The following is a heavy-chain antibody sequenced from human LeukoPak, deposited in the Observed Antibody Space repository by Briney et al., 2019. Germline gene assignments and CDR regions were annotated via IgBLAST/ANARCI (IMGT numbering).Heavy chain of an antibody. CDR1: GGTFSSYA. V-gene: IGHV1-69*13. D-gene: IGHD3-3*01. CDR2: IIPIFGTA. CDR3: ASLIWSGYSYYMDV. J-gene: IGHJ6*03. Sequence: SVKVSCKASGGTFSSYAISWVRQAPGQGLEWMGGIIPIFGTANYAQKFQGRVTITADESTSTAHMELSSLRSEDTAVYYCASLIWSGYSYYMDVWGKGTTVTVSS.